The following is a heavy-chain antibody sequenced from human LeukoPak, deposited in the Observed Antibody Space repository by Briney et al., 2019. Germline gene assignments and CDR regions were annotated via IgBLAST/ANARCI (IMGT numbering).Heavy chain of an antibody. V-gene: IGHV4-34*01. J-gene: IGHJ6*02. Sequence: SETLSLTCAVYGGSFSGYYWSWIRQPPGKGLEWIGEINHSGSTNYNPSLKSRVTISVDTPKNQFSLKLSSVTAADTAVYYCAMGPRLRSYYYYGMDVWGQGTTVTVSS. CDR3: AMGPRLRSYYYYGMDV. D-gene: IGHD3-3*01. CDR1: GGSFSGYY. CDR2: INHSGST.